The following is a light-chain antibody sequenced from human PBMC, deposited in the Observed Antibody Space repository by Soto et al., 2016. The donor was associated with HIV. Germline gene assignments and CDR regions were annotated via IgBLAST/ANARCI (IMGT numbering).Light chain of an antibody. CDR3: QQYYTTLLT. CDR2: AAS. J-gene: IGKJ4*01. CDR1: QDISIS. V-gene: IGKV1-NL1*01. Sequence: DIQMTQSPSSLSASVGDRVTITCRASQDISISLAWYQQKPGKVPKLLLYAASRLESGVPSRFSGSVSGTDYTLTISSLQPEDFATYYCQQYYTTLLTFGGGTEVEIK.